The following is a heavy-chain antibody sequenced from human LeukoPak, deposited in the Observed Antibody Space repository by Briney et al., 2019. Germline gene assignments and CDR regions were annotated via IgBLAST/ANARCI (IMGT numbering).Heavy chain of an antibody. CDR2: ISGSGGST. J-gene: IGHJ4*02. D-gene: IGHD1-26*01. CDR1: GFTFSSYA. Sequence: GGSLRLSCAASGFTFSSYAMSWVRQAPGKGLEWVSPISGSGGSTYYADSVKGRFTISRDNSKNTLYLQMNSLRAEDTAVYYCAKARRIVGATPFDYWGQGTLVTVSS. CDR3: AKARRIVGATPFDY. V-gene: IGHV3-23*01.